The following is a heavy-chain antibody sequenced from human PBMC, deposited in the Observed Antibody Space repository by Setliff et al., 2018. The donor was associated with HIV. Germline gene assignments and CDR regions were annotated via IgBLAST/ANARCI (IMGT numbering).Heavy chain of an antibody. V-gene: IGHV1-18*01. CDR3: GRGRGSEGYYYMDV. J-gene: IGHJ6*03. D-gene: IGHD3-10*01. CDR2: ISPYSGKK. CDR1: GYTFTNYG. Sequence: ASVKVSCKASGYTFTNYGTSWVRQAPGEGLERMGWISPYSGKKKYAQNVEDRVTMTTDASTSTAYMDVRSLKSNDTAVYYCGRGRGSEGYYYMDVWGKGTTVTVSS.